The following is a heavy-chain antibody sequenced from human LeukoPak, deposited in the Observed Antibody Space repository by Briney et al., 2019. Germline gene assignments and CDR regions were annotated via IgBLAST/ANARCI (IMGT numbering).Heavy chain of an antibody. CDR1: GYTFTNYG. J-gene: IGHJ4*02. D-gene: IGHD5-12*01. V-gene: IGHV1-18*01. CDR3: ARDKYSGYDSQPY. Sequence: ASVKVSCKASGYTFTNYGISWVRQAPGQGLEWMGWISPYNGNTNYAQKLQGRVTMTTDTSTTTAHMELRSLRSDDTAVYYCARDKYSGYDSQPYWGQGTLVTVSS. CDR2: ISPYNGNT.